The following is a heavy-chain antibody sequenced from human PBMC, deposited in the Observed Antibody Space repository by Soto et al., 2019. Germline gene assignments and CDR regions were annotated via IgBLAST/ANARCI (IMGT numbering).Heavy chain of an antibody. Sequence: VGSLRLSCAASGFTFSSYAMHWVRQAPGKGLEWVAVISYDDGNNKYYADSVKGRFTISRDNSKSTLYLQMNSLRPEDTAVYYCARDKRDPYGDYVDFWGQGTLVTVSS. J-gene: IGHJ4*02. V-gene: IGHV3-30-3*01. D-gene: IGHD4-17*01. CDR3: ARDKRDPYGDYVDF. CDR2: ISYDDGNNK. CDR1: GFTFSSYA.